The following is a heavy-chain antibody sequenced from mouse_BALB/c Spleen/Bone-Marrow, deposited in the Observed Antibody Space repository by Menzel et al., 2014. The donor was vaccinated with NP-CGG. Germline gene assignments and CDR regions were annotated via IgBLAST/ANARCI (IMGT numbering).Heavy chain of an antibody. CDR1: GYAFTNYL. Sequence: VQVVESGAELVRPGTSVKVSCKASGYAFTNYLIEWVKQRPGQGLEWIGVINPGSGGTNYNEKFKGKATLTADKSSSTAYMQLSSLTSDDSAVYFCARRNDGWAMDYWGQGTSVTVSS. CDR3: ARRNDGWAMDY. J-gene: IGHJ4*01. D-gene: IGHD2-3*01. V-gene: IGHV1-54*03. CDR2: INPGSGGT.